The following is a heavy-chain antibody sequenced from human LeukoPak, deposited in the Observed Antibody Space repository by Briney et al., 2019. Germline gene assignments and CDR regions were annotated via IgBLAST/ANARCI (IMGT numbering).Heavy chain of an antibody. CDR3: ARDLARGGY. D-gene: IGHD3-10*01. CDR1: GYTFTSYY. CDR2: INPSGGGT. Sequence: ASVKVSCKASGYTFTSYYMHWVRQAPGQGLEWMGIINPSGGGTSYAQNFQGRVTMTRDTSTSTVYMELSTLRSEDTAIYYCARDLARGGYWGQGTPVTVSS. J-gene: IGHJ4*02. V-gene: IGHV1-46*01.